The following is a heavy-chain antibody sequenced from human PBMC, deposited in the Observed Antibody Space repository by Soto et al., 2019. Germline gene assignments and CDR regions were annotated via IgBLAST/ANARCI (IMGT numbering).Heavy chain of an antibody. J-gene: IGHJ3*02. D-gene: IGHD3-22*01. Sequence: SLRPPSAPSRFTLSSYAMSWDGTATGKRLQWVSAISGSGGSTYYADSVKGRFTISRDNSKNTLYLQMNSLRAEDTAEYYCANDQQYYDSSGYPPDAFDIWGHANMVT. V-gene: IGHV3-23*01. CDR2: ISGSGGST. CDR3: ANDQQYYDSSGYPPDAFDI. CDR1: RFTLSSYA.